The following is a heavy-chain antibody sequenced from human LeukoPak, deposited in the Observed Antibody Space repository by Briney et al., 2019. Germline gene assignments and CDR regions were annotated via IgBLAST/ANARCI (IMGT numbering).Heavy chain of an antibody. CDR1: GFTFSPYS. V-gene: IGHV3-48*01. D-gene: IGHD3-3*01. CDR2: MSSGGSTI. Sequence: GGSLRLSCAASGFTFSPYSVNWVRQAPGKGLEWVSYMSSGGSTIYYADSVKGRFTISRDNAKNSLYLQMNSLRAEDTAVYYCARNAILGVAPSIGDVSVSAFHIWGEGTMVTVSS. J-gene: IGHJ3*02. CDR3: ARNAILGVAPSIGDVSVSAFHI.